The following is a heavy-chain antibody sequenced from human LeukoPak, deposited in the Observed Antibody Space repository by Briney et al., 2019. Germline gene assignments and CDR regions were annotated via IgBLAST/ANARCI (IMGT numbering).Heavy chain of an antibody. J-gene: IGHJ5*02. CDR2: ISGSGGST. Sequence: GGSLRLSRAASGFTFSSYAMSWVRPAPGEGLEWVSAISGSGGSTYYADSVKGRFTISRDNSKNPLYLQMNSLRAEDTAVYYCATFGGGVRGVHIYTYNWFDPWGQGTLVTVSS. CDR3: ATFGGGVRGVHIYTYNWFDP. V-gene: IGHV3-23*01. CDR1: GFTFSSYA. D-gene: IGHD3-10*01.